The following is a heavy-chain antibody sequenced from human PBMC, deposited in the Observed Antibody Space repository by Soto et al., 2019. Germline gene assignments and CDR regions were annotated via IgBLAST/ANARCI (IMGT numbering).Heavy chain of an antibody. V-gene: IGHV4-39*07. D-gene: IGHD3-16*01. CDR2: IYYSGNS. CDR1: GGSISSRSYY. Sequence: SETLSLTCAVSGGSISSRSYYWGWIRQPPGKGLEWIGSIYYSGNSNYNPSLRSRVTISLDTSKNQFSLRLRSVTAADTAVYYCARHKSNDYITEAFDIWGQGTMVTVSS. CDR3: ARHKSNDYITEAFDI. J-gene: IGHJ3*02.